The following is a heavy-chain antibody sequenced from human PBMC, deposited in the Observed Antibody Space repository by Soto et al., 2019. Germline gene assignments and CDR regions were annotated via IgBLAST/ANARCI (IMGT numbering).Heavy chain of an antibody. CDR2: IYHGGST. V-gene: IGHV4-30-2*01. CDR3: AREVDGYSQFDD. J-gene: IGHJ4*02. Sequence: QVQLRESGSGLVKPSQTLSLTCSVSGASVTRDGNCWTWIRQPPGKGLEFVASIYHGGSTFYNPSLTSRVTISLDRSNNQFSLKLTSVTAADTAVYHCAREVDGYSQFDDWGQGTLVTVSS. CDR1: GASVTRDGNC. D-gene: IGHD4-4*01.